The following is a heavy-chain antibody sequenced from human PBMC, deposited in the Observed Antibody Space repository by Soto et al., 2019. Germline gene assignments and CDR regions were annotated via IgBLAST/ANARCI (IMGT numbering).Heavy chain of an antibody. V-gene: IGHV3-43*01. D-gene: IGHD2-15*01. CDR2: FSWDRGST. Sequence: PGGSLRLSCAASGFTFDDYTMHSVRQASGKSLELGSLFSWDRGSTYYADSVKGRFTISRDNSKNSLYLRMNSRRTDDTALYYCATQACSGRYYYHGMDVWGQGTTVTVSS. J-gene: IGHJ6*02. CDR1: GFTFDDYT. CDR3: ATQACSGRYYYHGMDV.